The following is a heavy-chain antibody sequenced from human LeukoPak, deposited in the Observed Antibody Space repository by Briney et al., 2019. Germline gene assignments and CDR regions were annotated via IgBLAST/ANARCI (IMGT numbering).Heavy chain of an antibody. J-gene: IGHJ5*02. D-gene: IGHD3-10*01. CDR2: IYGTVT. CDR1: GGSVSSYY. V-gene: IGHV4-4*07. CDR3: ARDSGTTGEVKFNP. Sequence: SETLSLTCTVSGGSVSSYYLSWIRQPAGKGLEWIGRIYGTVTTYNPSLVGRVTLSVDTSNNHFSLKLRSVTAADTAIYYCARDSGTTGEVKFNPWGQGTLVTVPS.